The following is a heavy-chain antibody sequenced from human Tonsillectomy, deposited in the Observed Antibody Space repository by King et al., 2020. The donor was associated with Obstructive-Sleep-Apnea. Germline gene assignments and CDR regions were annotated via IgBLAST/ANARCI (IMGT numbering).Heavy chain of an antibody. J-gene: IGHJ6*02. CDR2: IIPIFGTA. V-gene: IGHV1-69*01. D-gene: IGHD2-2*01. Sequence: VQLVESGAEVKKPGSSVKVSCKASGGTFSSYAISWVRQAPGQGLEWMGGIIPIFGTANYAQKFQGRVTITAAESTCTAYMELSSLRSEDTAVYYCAGPGDIVVVPAAFVYYGMDVWGQGTTVTVSS. CDR3: AGPGDIVVVPAAFVYYGMDV. CDR1: GGTFSSYA.